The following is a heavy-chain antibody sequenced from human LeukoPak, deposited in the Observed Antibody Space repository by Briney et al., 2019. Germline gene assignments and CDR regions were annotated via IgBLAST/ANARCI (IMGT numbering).Heavy chain of an antibody. CDR2: INTDGTTT. CDR3: ARGGRAAAGSDLLFDY. J-gene: IGHJ4*02. V-gene: IGHV3-74*01. D-gene: IGHD6-13*01. CDR1: GFTFSNYW. Sequence: GGSLRLSCAASGFTFSNYWMHWVRQAPGEGLVWVSRINTDGTTTNYADSVKGRFTISRDNAKNTLYLQMNSLRAEDTAVYYCARGGRAAAGSDLLFDYWGQGTLVTVSS.